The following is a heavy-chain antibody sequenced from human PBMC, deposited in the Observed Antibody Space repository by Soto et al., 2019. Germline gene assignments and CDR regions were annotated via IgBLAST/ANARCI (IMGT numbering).Heavy chain of an antibody. J-gene: IGHJ4*02. D-gene: IGHD6-13*01. CDR3: ARAGYSSSWYSDVIDY. V-gene: IGHV3-48*01. CDR1: GFTFSSYS. CDR2: ISSSSSTI. Sequence: PGGSLRLSCAASGFTFSSYSMNWVRQAPGKGLEWVSYISSSSSTIYYADSVKGRFTISRDNAKNSLYLQMNSLRAEDTAVYYCARAGYSSSWYSDVIDYWGQGTLVTVSS.